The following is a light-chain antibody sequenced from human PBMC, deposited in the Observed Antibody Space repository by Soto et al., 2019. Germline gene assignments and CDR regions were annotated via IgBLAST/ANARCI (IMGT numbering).Light chain of an antibody. CDR2: GAS. CDR1: QSVSSSH. CDR3: QQYGSPWT. V-gene: IGKV3-20*01. J-gene: IGKJ1*01. Sequence: EIVLTQSPGTLSLSPGERATLSCRASQSVSSSHLAWYQQKPGQTPRLLIYGASSRATGIPDRFSGSGSGTDFTLTISNLEPEDVGVYYCQQYGSPWTFGQGTKVEIK.